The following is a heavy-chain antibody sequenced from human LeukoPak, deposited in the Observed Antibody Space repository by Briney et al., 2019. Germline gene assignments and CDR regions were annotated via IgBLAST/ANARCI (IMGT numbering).Heavy chain of an antibody. CDR2: IYNSGNT. D-gene: IGHD2-2*01. V-gene: IGHV4-30-4*07. CDR1: GGSISSGDYS. Sequence: ASQTLSLTCAVSGGSISSGDYSWSWIRQPPGEGLEWIGFIYNSGNTYYNPSLKSRVTLSVDTSKNQFSLNLSSVTAADTAVYYCASKGLAAASPFDPWGQGTLVTVSS. CDR3: ASKGLAAASPFDP. J-gene: IGHJ5*02.